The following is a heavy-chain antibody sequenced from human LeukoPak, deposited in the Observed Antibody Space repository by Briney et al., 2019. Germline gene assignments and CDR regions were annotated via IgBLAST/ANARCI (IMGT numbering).Heavy chain of an antibody. V-gene: IGHV3-23*01. D-gene: IGHD5-18*01. CDR2: ISGSGGST. Sequence: PGGSLRLSCAASGFTFSSYAMSRVRQAPGKGLEWVSAISGSGGSTYYADSVKGRFTISRDNSKNTLYLQMNSLRAEDTAVYYCAKDLAYRRYYFDYWGQGALVTVSS. J-gene: IGHJ4*02. CDR1: GFTFSSYA. CDR3: AKDLAYRRYYFDY.